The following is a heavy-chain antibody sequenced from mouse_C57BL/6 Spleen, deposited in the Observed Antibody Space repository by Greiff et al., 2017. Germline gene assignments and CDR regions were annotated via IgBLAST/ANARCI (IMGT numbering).Heavy chain of an antibody. J-gene: IGHJ4*01. CDR3: ARSEDYDGHYYAMDY. Sequence: QVQLQQPGAELVKPGASVTLSCKASGYTFTSYWMHWVKQRPGQGLEWIGMIHPNSGSTNYNEKFKSKATLTVDKSSSTAYMQLSSLTSEDSAVYYCARSEDYDGHYYAMDYWGQGTSVTVSS. CDR1: GYTFTSYW. CDR2: IHPNSGST. V-gene: IGHV1-64*01. D-gene: IGHD2-4*01.